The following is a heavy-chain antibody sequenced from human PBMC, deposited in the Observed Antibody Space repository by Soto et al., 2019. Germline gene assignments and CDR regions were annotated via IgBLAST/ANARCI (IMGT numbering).Heavy chain of an antibody. CDR1: GDSFSSDT. V-gene: IGHV1-69*02. CDR3: ARAYYDVWSGYIHAFDI. CDR2: IIPILGIA. J-gene: IGHJ3*02. Sequence: VKVSCKAAGDSFSSDTSSCVRKATGQGLEWMGRIIPILGIANYAQKFQGRVTITADKSTSTAYMELSSLRSEDTAVYYCARAYYDVWSGYIHAFDIWGQGTMVTVSS. D-gene: IGHD3-3*01.